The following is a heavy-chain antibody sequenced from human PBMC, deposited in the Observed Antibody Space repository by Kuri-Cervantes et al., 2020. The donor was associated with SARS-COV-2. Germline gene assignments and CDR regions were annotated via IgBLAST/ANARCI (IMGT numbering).Heavy chain of an antibody. J-gene: IGHJ6*03. CDR1: GFTFSSYW. D-gene: IGHD3-9*01. CDR3: ARRHDTSLIYYYMDV. CDR2: IKQDGSEK. Sequence: GESLKISCAASGFTFSSYWMSWVRQAPGKGLEWVANIKQDGSEKYYVDSVKGRSTISRDNAKNSLYLQMNSLRAEDTAVYYCARRHDTSLIYYYMDVWGKGTTVTVSS. V-gene: IGHV3-7*01.